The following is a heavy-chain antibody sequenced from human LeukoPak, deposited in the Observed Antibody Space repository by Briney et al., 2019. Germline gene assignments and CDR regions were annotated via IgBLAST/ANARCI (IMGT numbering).Heavy chain of an antibody. CDR1: GYTFTSYY. CDR3: ARDFRPPAGIDAFDI. V-gene: IGHV1-69*04. J-gene: IGHJ3*02. CDR2: IIPILGIA. Sequence: ASVKVSCKASGYTFTSYYMHWVRQAPGQGLEWVGRIIPILGIANYAQKFQGGVTITADKSTSTAYMELSSLRSEDTAVYYCARDFRPPAGIDAFDIWGQGTMVTVSS.